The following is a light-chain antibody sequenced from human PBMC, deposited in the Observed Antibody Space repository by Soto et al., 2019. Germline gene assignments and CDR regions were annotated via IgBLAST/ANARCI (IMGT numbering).Light chain of an antibody. CDR3: QQYDTFPGT. CDR2: DAS. Sequence: DIQLTQSPSTLSESVGDRVTITCRASQNINTWLAWYQQKPGKAPKLLIYDASTLESGVPSRFSGSGSGTEFTLTISSLQPNDFATYYCQQYDTFPGTFGQGTTVEIK. CDR1: QNINTW. J-gene: IGKJ1*01. V-gene: IGKV1-5*01.